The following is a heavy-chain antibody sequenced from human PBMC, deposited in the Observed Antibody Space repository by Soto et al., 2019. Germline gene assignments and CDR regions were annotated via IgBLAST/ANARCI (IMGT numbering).Heavy chain of an antibody. J-gene: IGHJ3*02. CDR2: VNPTGST. CDR1: GGSFSGYY. V-gene: IGHV4-34*01. CDR3: ARSREQWLVDAFDI. Sequence: SETLSLTCAVYGGSFSGYYWSWIRQSPGKGLEWIGEVNPTGSTKYNPSLKSRVTISVDTSKNQFSLNLNSVTAADTALYYCARSREQWLVDAFDIWGQGTMVTVS. D-gene: IGHD6-19*01.